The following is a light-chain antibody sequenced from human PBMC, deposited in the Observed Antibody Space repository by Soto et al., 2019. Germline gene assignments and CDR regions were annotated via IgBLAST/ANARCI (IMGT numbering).Light chain of an antibody. CDR1: QSITTW. CDR2: DAS. CDR3: QRYDSHSRT. V-gene: IGKV1-5*01. Sequence: DIQMTQSPSTLSASVGDRVTITCRASQSITTWLACYQQKPGKAPKLLIYDASSLESGVPLRFSGSGSGTEFTLTINSLQPDDSATYYCQRYDSHSRTFGQGTKVDIK. J-gene: IGKJ1*01.